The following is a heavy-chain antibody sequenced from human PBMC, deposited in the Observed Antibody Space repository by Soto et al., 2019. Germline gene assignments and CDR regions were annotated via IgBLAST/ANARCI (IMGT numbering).Heavy chain of an antibody. CDR2: INAGNGNT. J-gene: IGHJ4*02. CDR3: ARDLPDYGDYGYYFDY. CDR1: GYTFTSYA. V-gene: IGHV1-3*01. Sequence: ASVKVSCKASGYTFTSYAMHWVRQAPGQRLEWMGWINAGNGNTKYSQKFQGRVTITRDTSASTAYMELSSLRSEDTAVYYCARDLPDYGDYGYYFDYWGQGTLVTGSS. D-gene: IGHD4-17*01.